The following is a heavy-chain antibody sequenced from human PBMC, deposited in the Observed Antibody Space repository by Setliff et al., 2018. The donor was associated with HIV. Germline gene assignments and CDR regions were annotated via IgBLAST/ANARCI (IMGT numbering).Heavy chain of an antibody. CDR2: IYASGKT. CDR3: ARRPPLTTGREYYFDF. CDR1: GDSLNTYY. D-gene: IGHD1-1*01. J-gene: IGHJ4*02. V-gene: IGHV4-4*07. Sequence: SETLSLTCNVSGDSLNTYYWSWIRQSAGKGLEWIGRIYASGKTNFNPSLKSRVRMSVDTSKNQFSLKLTSVTAADTAVYYCARRPPLTTGREYYFDFWGQGTLVTVSS.